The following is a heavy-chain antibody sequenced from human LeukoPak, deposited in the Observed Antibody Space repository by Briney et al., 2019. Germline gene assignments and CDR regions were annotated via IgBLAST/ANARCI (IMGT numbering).Heavy chain of an antibody. Sequence: GGSLRLSCAASGFTFSNYAMSWVRQAPEKGLEWVSAISGGGDSTYYADSVKGRFTISRDSSKNTLYLQMNSLRVEDTAIYYCAKGGSPVTYYYYMMDVWGQGTTVTVSS. CDR1: GFTFSNYA. CDR3: AKGGSPVTYYYYMMDV. J-gene: IGHJ6*02. V-gene: IGHV3-23*01. D-gene: IGHD4-17*01. CDR2: ISGGGDST.